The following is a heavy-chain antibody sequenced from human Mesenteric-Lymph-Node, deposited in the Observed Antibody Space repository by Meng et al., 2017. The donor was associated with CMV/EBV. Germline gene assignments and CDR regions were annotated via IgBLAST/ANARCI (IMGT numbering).Heavy chain of an antibody. CDR3: AKDDCDITNCWQYYGLDV. V-gene: IGHV3-48*04. D-gene: IGHD2-2*01. Sequence: GESLKISCAASEFTFSTYSMNWVRQAPGKGLEWVSYISSGSSTTIYYADSVKGRFTISRDNAKNSLYLQMNSLRAEDTAVYYCAKDDCDITNCWQYYGLDVWGQGTTVTVSS. J-gene: IGHJ6*02. CDR1: EFTFSTYS. CDR2: ISSGSSTTI.